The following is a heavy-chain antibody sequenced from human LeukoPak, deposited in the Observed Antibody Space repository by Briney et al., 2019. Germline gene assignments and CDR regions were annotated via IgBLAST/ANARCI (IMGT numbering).Heavy chain of an antibody. CDR2: ISGSGDNT. J-gene: IGHJ6*03. CDR3: ARAQWRTYSYYYMDV. CDR1: GFTFSGFA. Sequence: GGSLRLSCAASGFTFSGFAMSWVRRTPGKGLEWVSGISGSGDNTLYADSVKGRFTISRDNSKNTLYLEMNSLRAEDTAIYYCARAQWRTYSYYYMDVWGKGTTVTVSS. D-gene: IGHD6-19*01. V-gene: IGHV3-23*01.